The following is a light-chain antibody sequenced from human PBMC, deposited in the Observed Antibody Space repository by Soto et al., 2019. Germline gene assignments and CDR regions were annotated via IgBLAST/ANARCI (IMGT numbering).Light chain of an antibody. CDR1: QGVDSD. CDR2: AAS. Sequence: IQMTQSPSSLSASVGDRVTITCRASQGVDSDLSWYQQKPGKAPKLLIYAASSLHSRVPTRFRGSGSGTHFTLTISSLQPEDVATYYCQQSYSTLVLTFGGGTKVELK. J-gene: IGKJ4*01. V-gene: IGKV1-39*01. CDR3: QQSYSTLVLT.